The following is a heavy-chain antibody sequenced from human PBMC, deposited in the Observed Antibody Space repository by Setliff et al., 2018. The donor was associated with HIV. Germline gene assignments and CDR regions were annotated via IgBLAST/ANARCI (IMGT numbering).Heavy chain of an antibody. CDR3: AREPTLTSRSVYFDY. D-gene: IGHD4-17*01. J-gene: IGHJ4*02. V-gene: IGHV3-7*03. CDR1: DFIFRDYW. Sequence: GGSLRLSCVGFDFIFRDYWMIWVRQSPGEGLECVASINGDGSHKYYVDSVKGRFTISRDNAKNSLYLQMDSLRVEDTAVFYCAREPTLTSRSVYFDYWGQGTLVTVSS. CDR2: INGDGSHK.